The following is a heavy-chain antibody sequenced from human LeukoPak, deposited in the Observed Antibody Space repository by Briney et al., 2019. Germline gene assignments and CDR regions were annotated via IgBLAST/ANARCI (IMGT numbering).Heavy chain of an antibody. Sequence: PGGSLRLSCAASGFTFSSYSMNWVRQAPGKGLEWVSSISSSSSYIYYADSVKGRFTISRDNAKNSLYLQMNSLRAEDTAVYYCARAGGESYYYMDVWGKGTTVTVSS. CDR3: ARAGGESYYYMDV. J-gene: IGHJ6*03. CDR2: ISSSSSYI. CDR1: GFTFSSYS. V-gene: IGHV3-21*01. D-gene: IGHD2-21*01.